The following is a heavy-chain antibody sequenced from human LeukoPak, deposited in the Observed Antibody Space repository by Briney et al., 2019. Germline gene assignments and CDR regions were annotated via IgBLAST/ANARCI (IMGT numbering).Heavy chain of an antibody. CDR1: GGTFSSYG. Sequence: SVKVSCKASGGTFSSYGISWVRQAPGQGLEWMGRIITIFGTENYGQKFQGRVTITADTSTSTAYMELSSLRSEDTAVYYCARTNYYDSSGYQGAGTYYYGMDVWGQGTTVTVSS. CDR3: ARTNYYDSSGYQGAGTYYYGMDV. V-gene: IGHV1-69*06. J-gene: IGHJ6*02. D-gene: IGHD3-22*01. CDR2: IITIFGTE.